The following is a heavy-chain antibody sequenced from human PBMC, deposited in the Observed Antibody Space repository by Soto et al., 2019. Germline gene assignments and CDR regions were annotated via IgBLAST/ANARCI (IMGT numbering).Heavy chain of an antibody. CDR3: ARRSVDYGNPRGGEDGMDV. CDR1: GFSISSGGYY. V-gene: IGHV4-31*03. D-gene: IGHD4-17*01. Sequence: TLCLTCTVSGFSISSGGYYWSWIRQHPGKGLEWIGYIYYSGSTYYNPSLKSRVTISVDTSKNQFSLKLSSVTAADTAVYYCARRSVDYGNPRGGEDGMDVWGQGTTVTVSS. CDR2: IYYSGST. J-gene: IGHJ6*02.